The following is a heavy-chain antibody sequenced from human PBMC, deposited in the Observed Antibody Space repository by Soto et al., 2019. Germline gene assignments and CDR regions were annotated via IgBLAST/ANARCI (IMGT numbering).Heavy chain of an antibody. J-gene: IGHJ4*01. D-gene: IGHD6-25*01. CDR3: ARGLGGYRDYLDF. Sequence: ASVKVSCKGCGYTFTKYAMHWMRQAPGQRFEWMGWINTGNGNTKYSQKFQGRVTITRDTSASTAYVELSSLRTEDTAVYYCARGLGGYRDYLDFRAQGSLVTVSS. V-gene: IGHV1-3*04. CDR1: GYTFTKYA. CDR2: INTGNGNT.